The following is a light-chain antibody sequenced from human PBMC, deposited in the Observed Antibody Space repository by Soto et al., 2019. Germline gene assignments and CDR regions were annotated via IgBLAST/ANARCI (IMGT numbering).Light chain of an antibody. Sequence: QSALTQPPSASGSPGQSVTISCTGTSSDVGGYNYVSWFQQHPGKAPKLMIYDVSKRPSGVPDRFSGSKSGNTASLTVSGLQAEDEADYYCSSYADSNNYVFGTGTKVTVL. CDR3: SSYADSNNYV. J-gene: IGLJ1*01. CDR1: SSDVGGYNY. V-gene: IGLV2-8*01. CDR2: DVS.